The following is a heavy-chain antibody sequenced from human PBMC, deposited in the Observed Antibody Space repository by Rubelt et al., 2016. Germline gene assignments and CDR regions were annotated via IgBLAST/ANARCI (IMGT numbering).Heavy chain of an antibody. J-gene: IGHJ5*02. CDR1: GGSFSGYY. Sequence: QVQLQQWGAGLLKPSETLSLTCAVYGGSFSGYYWSWIRQPPGKGLEWIGEINHSGSTTYNPSLKGGVTQSGDTSKNQFSLRRGSVTAADTAVYCCARAVGDYGENGWFDPWGQGTLVTVSS. V-gene: IGHV4-34*01. D-gene: IGHD4-17*01. CDR2: INHSGST. CDR3: ARAVGDYGENGWFDP.